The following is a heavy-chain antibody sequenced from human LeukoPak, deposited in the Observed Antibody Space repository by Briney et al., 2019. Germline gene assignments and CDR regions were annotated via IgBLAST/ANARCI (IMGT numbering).Heavy chain of an antibody. Sequence: GALRLSCAASGFTFSSYSMNWVRQAPGKGLEWVSSISSSSSYIYYADSVKGRFTISRDNAKNSLYLQMNSLRADDTAVYYCARDAEQHITFGGVIDFDYWGQGTLVTVSS. V-gene: IGHV3-21*04. D-gene: IGHD3-16*02. CDR2: ISSSSSYI. CDR1: GFTFSSYS. J-gene: IGHJ4*02. CDR3: ARDAEQHITFGGVIDFDY.